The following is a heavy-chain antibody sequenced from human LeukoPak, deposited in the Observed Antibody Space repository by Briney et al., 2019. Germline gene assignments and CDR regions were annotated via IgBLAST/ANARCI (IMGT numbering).Heavy chain of an antibody. J-gene: IGHJ4*02. CDR2: IYSGGST. V-gene: IGHV3-53*01. CDR1: GFTVSSNY. Sequence: GGSLRLSCAASGFTVSSNYMSWVRQAPGKGLEWVSVIYSGGSTYYADSVKGRFTISRDNPKNTLYLQMNSLRAEDTAVYYCARVREDYYDSSGYFDYWGQGTLVTVSS. CDR3: ARVREDYYDSSGYFDY. D-gene: IGHD3-22*01.